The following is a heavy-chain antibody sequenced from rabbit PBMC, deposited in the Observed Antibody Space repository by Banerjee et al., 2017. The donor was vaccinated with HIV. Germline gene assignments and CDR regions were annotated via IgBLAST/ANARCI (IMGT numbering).Heavy chain of an antibody. J-gene: IGHJ4*01. Sequence: QEQLEESGGDLVKPEGSLTLTCTASGFSFSSSYWICWVRQAPGKGLEWIGCMNTSSGSTGYASWAKGRFTISKTSSTTVTLQMTSLTAADTATYFCARDGWPGDYSYAPNLWGQGTLVTVS. D-gene: IGHD6-1*01. CDR3: ARDGWPGDYSYAPNL. CDR2: MNTSSGST. CDR1: GFSFSSSYW. V-gene: IGHV1S45*01.